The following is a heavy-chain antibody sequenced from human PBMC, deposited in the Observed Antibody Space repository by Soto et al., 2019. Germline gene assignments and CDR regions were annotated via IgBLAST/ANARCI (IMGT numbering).Heavy chain of an antibody. J-gene: IGHJ6*02. Sequence: PGGSLRLSCAASGFSFSNSLMTWVRQAPGKGLEWVANIKEDGSEKYYVDSLKGRFTISRDNAKNSLYLQMTALRADDTAVYYCARGAASPKIAEPAAKNRGGMASWGQGTTVTVYS. V-gene: IGHV3-7*03. CDR3: ARGAASPKIAEPAAKNRGGMAS. CDR1: GFSFSNSL. CDR2: IKEDGSEK. D-gene: IGHD2-2*01.